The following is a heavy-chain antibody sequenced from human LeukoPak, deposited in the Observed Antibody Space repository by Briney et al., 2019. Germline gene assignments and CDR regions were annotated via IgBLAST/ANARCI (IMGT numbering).Heavy chain of an antibody. CDR2: INPNSGVT. CDR1: GYTFIGYY. V-gene: IGHV1-2*02. Sequence: RASVKVSCKASGYTFIGYYMHWVRQAPGQGLEWMGWINPNSGVTNYGQKFQGRVTMTRDTSTSTVYMELSSLRSEDTAVYYCARDHEYYYGSGSYYPGGCDYWGQGTLVTVSS. D-gene: IGHD3-10*01. J-gene: IGHJ4*02. CDR3: ARDHEYYYGSGSYYPGGCDY.